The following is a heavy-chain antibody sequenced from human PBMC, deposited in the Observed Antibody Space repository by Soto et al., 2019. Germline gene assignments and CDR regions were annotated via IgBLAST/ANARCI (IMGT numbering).Heavy chain of an antibody. CDR1: GGSISSGGYS. J-gene: IGHJ3*02. V-gene: IGHV4-30-2*01. Sequence: QLQLQESGSGLVKPSQTLSLTCAVSGGSISSGGYSWSWIRQPPGKGLEWIGYIYHSGSTYYNPSLKSRVTISVDRSKNQFSLKLSSVTAADTAVYYCARLGYYGSVSPAPNAFDIWGQGTMVTVSS. CDR3: ARLGYYGSVSPAPNAFDI. CDR2: IYHSGST. D-gene: IGHD3-10*01.